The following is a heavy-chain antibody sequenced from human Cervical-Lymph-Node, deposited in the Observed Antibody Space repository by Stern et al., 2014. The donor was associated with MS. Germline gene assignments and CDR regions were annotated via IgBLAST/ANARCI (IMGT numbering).Heavy chain of an antibody. Sequence: QLVESGPRLVRPSETLSLTCTVSGASISGDTHYWGWIRQSPGKGLEWIGDIYYSGTTYYNPSLKSRVNISGDTSKNQFSLELSSVTAADSAVYFCERHSNYGKYLDNFDYWGQGTLVTVSS. CDR1: GASISGDTHY. J-gene: IGHJ4*02. D-gene: IGHD1-20*01. V-gene: IGHV4-39*01. CDR3: ERHSNYGKYLDNFDY. CDR2: IYYSGTT.